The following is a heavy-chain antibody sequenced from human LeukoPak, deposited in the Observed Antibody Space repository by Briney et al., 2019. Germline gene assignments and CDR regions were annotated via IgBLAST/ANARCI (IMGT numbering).Heavy chain of an antibody. CDR3: ARGRSYFAFDI. CDR1: GGSFSGYY. J-gene: IGHJ3*02. D-gene: IGHD5-18*01. CDR2: INHSGST. Sequence: PSETLSLTCAVYGGSFSGYYWSWIRQPPGKGLEWIGEINHSGSTNYNPSLKSRVTISVDTSKNQFSLKLSSVTAADTAVYYCARGRSYFAFDIWGQGTMVTVSS. V-gene: IGHV4-34*01.